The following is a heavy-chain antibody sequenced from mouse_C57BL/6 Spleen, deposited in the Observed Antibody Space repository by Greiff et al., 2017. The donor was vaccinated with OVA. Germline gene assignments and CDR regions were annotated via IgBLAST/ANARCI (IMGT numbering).Heavy chain of an antibody. Sequence: EVQLQQSGAELVRPGASVKLSCTASGFNIKDYYMHWVKQRPEQGLEWIGRIDPEDGDTEYAPKFQGKATMTADTSSNTAYLQLSSLTSEDTAVYYCTRAFTTVVANAMDYWGQGTSVTVSS. D-gene: IGHD1-1*01. CDR3: TRAFTTVVANAMDY. J-gene: IGHJ4*01. V-gene: IGHV14-1*01. CDR1: GFNIKDYY. CDR2: IDPEDGDT.